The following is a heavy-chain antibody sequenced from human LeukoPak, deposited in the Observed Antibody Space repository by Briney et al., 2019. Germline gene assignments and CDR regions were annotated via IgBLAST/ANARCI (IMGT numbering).Heavy chain of an antibody. CDR3: AKDPAMTTVVTSGY. J-gene: IGHJ4*02. CDR2: IRYDGSNK. Sequence: GGSLRLSCAASGFTFSSYGMHWVRQAPGKGLEWVAFIRYDGSNKYYADSVKGRLTISRDNSKNTLYLQMNSLRAEDTAVYYCAKDPAMTTVVTSGYWGQGTLVTVSS. V-gene: IGHV3-30*02. D-gene: IGHD4-23*01. CDR1: GFTFSSYG.